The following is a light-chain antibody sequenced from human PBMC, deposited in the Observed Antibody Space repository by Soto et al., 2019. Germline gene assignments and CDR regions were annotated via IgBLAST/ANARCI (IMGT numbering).Light chain of an antibody. Sequence: EIVLTKSPGTLSLSPGKRATLSCRTSQSVSSSYLVWHQQKPGQAPRFLIYAASRRATGIPDRFSGSGSGTDFTLTISRLEPEDFAVYYCQQYGSSPWTFGEGTKVDIK. CDR3: QQYGSSPWT. V-gene: IGKV3-20*01. J-gene: IGKJ1*01. CDR1: QSVSSSY. CDR2: AAS.